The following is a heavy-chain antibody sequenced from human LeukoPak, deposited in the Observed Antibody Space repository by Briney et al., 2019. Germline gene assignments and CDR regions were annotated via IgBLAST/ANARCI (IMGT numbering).Heavy chain of an antibody. Sequence: PGASVKVSCKASGGTFSSYAISWVRQAPGQGLAWMGGIIPIFGTANYAQKFQGRVTITADESTSTAYMELSSLRSEDTAVYYCARAGVEYCSGGSCPNFDYWGQGTLVTVSS. CDR1: GGTFSSYA. J-gene: IGHJ4*02. V-gene: IGHV1-69*13. D-gene: IGHD2-15*01. CDR3: ARAGVEYCSGGSCPNFDY. CDR2: IIPIFGTA.